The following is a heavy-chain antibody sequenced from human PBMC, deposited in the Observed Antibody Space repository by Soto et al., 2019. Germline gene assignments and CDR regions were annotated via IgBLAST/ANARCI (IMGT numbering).Heavy chain of an antibody. J-gene: IGHJ4*02. CDR2: MYYSGTT. V-gene: IGHV4-59*01. D-gene: IGHD6-6*01. CDR3: AAEYDY. CDR1: GASIKGYY. Sequence: PSETLSLTCTVSGASIKGYYWSWMRQFPGKGLEWIGNMYYSGTTNYNPSLQSRVTLSVDTSKNQFSLKLTSVTAADTAVYYCAAEYDYWGQDALLTVSS.